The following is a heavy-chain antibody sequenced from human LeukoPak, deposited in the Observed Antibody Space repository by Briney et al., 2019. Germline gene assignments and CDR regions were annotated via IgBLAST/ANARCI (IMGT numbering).Heavy chain of an antibody. J-gene: IGHJ4*02. CDR3: ARVSESYYGSGSYYNGLGY. V-gene: IGHV3-21*01. CDR1: GFTCSSYS. CDR2: ISSSSSYI. Sequence: GGSLRLSCAASGFTCSSYSMNWVRQAPGKGLEWVSSISSSSSYIYYADSVKGRFTISRDNAKNSLYLQMNSLRAEDTAVYYCARVSESYYGSGSYYNGLGYWGQGTLVTVSS. D-gene: IGHD3-10*01.